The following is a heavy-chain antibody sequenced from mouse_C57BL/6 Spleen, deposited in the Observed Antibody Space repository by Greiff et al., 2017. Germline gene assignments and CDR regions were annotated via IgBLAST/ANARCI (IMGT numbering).Heavy chain of an antibody. J-gene: IGHJ2*01. V-gene: IGHV1-50*01. CDR3: AREKITTVPFDY. CDR1: GYTFTSYW. Sequence: QVQLQQPGAELVKPGASVKLSCKASGYTFTSYWMQWVKQRPGQGLEWIGEIDPSDSYTNYNQKFKGKATLTVDTSSSTAYMQLSSLTSEDSAVYYCAREKITTVPFDYWGQGTTLTVSS. D-gene: IGHD1-1*01. CDR2: IDPSDSYT.